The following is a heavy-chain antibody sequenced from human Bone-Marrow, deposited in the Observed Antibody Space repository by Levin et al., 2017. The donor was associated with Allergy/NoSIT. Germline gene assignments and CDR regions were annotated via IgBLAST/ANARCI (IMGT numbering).Heavy chain of an antibody. CDR1: GFTFSDHY. D-gene: IGHD4-11*01. CDR3: ARGATATTNYYYGLDV. CDR2: TRNKAKSYTT. Sequence: GESLKISCAASGFTFSDHYMDWVRQAPGKGLEWVGRTRNKAKSYTTEYAASVKDRFTVSRDDSRNSLFLQMNSLKTEDTAVYYCARGATATTNYYYGLDVWGQGTTVTVSS. J-gene: IGHJ6*02. V-gene: IGHV3-72*01.